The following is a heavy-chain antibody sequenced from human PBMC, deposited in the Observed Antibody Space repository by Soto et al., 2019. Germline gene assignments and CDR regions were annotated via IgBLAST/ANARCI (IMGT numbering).Heavy chain of an antibody. J-gene: IGHJ4*02. D-gene: IGHD5-12*01. CDR1: GGSISNHY. Sequence: QVQLQESGPGLVKPSETLSLTCSVSGGSISNHYWSWIRQPPGKGLEWIGYIYYNGNTNYNPSLKGRVTMSVDTSRNQISLKLTTVTAADTAVYYCTRANRYSEYWGQGTLGTVSS. CDR3: TRANRYSEY. V-gene: IGHV4-59*11. CDR2: IYYNGNT.